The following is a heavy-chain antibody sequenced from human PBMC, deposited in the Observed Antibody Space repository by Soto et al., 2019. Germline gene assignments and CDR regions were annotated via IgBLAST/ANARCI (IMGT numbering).Heavy chain of an antibody. CDR2: INVDNGNT. CDR3: AIPPDNYFDRPGRRADPYYYCMDV. J-gene: IGHJ6*02. V-gene: IGHV1-3*01. CDR1: GSRFSNYA. D-gene: IGHD3-9*01. Sequence: ASVKVSCKASGSRFSNYAIHWVRQAPGQRLEWMGWINVDNGNTKYSQKLQDRVTITRDTSASTVYMEVSSLRSQDTAVYYCAIPPDNYFDRPGRRADPYYYCMDVWGQGTTVTVSS.